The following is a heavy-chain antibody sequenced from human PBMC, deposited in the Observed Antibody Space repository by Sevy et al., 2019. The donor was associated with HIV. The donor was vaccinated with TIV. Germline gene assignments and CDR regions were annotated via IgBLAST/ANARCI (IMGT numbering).Heavy chain of an antibody. CDR1: GFTFTSYS. Sequence: GGSLRLSCEASGFTFTSYSMNWVRQAPGKGLEWVSSISSYSYISYADSVKGRLTVSRDNAKNSLYLQMSSLRAEDMAVDYCARDGGNYFDYWGLGTLVTVSS. V-gene: IGHV3-21*01. D-gene: IGHD3-16*01. J-gene: IGHJ4*02. CDR3: ARDGGNYFDY. CDR2: ISSYSYI.